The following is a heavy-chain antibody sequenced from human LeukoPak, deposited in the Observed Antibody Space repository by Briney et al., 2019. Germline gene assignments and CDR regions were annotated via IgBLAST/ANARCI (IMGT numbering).Heavy chain of an antibody. Sequence: SETLSLTCAVYGGSFSGYFWSWTRQPPGKGLEWIGEINHSGSTNYNPSLKSRVTISVDTSKNQFSLKLSSVTAADTAVYYCARAVGLDDIWGQGTMVTVSS. V-gene: IGHV4-34*01. J-gene: IGHJ3*02. D-gene: IGHD4-23*01. CDR3: ARAVGLDDI. CDR2: INHSGST. CDR1: GGSFSGYF.